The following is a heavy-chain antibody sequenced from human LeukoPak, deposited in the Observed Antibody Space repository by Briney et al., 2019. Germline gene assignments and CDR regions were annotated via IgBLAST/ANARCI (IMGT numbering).Heavy chain of an antibody. Sequence: SSETLSLTCTVSGGSISSGGYYWSWIRQHPGKGLEWIGYIYYSGSTYYNPSLKSRVTISVDTSKNQFSLKLSSVTAADTAVYYCARGSSIAARPQLWFDYWGQGTLVTVSS. CDR2: IYYSGST. V-gene: IGHV4-31*03. CDR1: GGSISSGGYY. D-gene: IGHD6-6*01. CDR3: ARGSSIAARPQLWFDY. J-gene: IGHJ4*02.